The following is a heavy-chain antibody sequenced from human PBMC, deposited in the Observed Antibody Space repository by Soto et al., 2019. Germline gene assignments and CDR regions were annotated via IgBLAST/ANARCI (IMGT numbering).Heavy chain of an antibody. D-gene: IGHD2-21*02. V-gene: IGHV1-2*04. CDR2: INPNSGGT. Sequence: QVQLVQSGAEVKKPGASVKVSCKASGYTFTGYYMHWVRQAPGQGLEWMGWINPNSGGTNYAQKFQCCVTMTRDTSISTAYMELSRLRSDDTAVYYCARENEYCGGDCYSDAEYFQHWGQGTLVTVSS. CDR3: ARENEYCGGDCYSDAEYFQH. CDR1: GYTFTGYY. J-gene: IGHJ1*01.